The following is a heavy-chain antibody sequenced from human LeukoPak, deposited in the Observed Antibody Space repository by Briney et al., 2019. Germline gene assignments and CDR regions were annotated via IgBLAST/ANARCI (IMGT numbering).Heavy chain of an antibody. V-gene: IGHV5-51*01. CDR3: ARSPNNYDSSGYPQFDY. J-gene: IGHJ4*02. Sequence: GESLKISCKGSGYSFTSYWIGWVRQMPGKGLEWMGIIYPGDSDTRYSPSFQGQVTISVDKSISTAYLQWRSLKASDTAMYYCARSPNNYDSSGYPQFDYWGQGTLVTVSS. CDR2: IYPGDSDT. D-gene: IGHD3-22*01. CDR1: GYSFTSYW.